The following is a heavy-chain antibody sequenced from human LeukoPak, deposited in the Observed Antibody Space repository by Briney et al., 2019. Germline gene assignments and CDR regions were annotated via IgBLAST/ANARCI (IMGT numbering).Heavy chain of an antibody. V-gene: IGHV3-23*01. Sequence: GGSLRLSCVVSGITLSNYGMSWVRQAPGKGLEWVSGISERGGSTNYADSVKGRFIISRDTSKNTVYLQMNSLRVEDTAVYFCAKRGIVIRAVIIIGYHKEAYYFDYWGQGILVTVSS. J-gene: IGHJ4*02. CDR3: AKRGIVIRAVIIIGYHKEAYYFDY. CDR2: ISERGGST. CDR1: GITLSNYG. D-gene: IGHD3-10*01.